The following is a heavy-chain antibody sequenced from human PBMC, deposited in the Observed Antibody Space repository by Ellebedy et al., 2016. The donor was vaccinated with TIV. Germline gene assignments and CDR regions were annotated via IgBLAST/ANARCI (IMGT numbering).Heavy chain of an antibody. CDR1: GGSISSSSYY. CDR3: ARHPPLVPFDY. CDR2: IYYSGST. Sequence: SETLSLTXTVSGGSISSSSYYWGWIRQPPGKGLEWIGSIYYSGSTYYNPSLKSRVTISVDTSKNQFSLKLSSVTAADTAVYYCARHPPLVPFDYWGQGTLVTVSS. V-gene: IGHV4-39*01. J-gene: IGHJ4*02. D-gene: IGHD6-6*01.